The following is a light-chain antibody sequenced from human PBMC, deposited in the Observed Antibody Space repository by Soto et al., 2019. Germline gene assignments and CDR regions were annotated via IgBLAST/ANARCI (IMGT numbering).Light chain of an antibody. V-gene: IGLV2-23*02. Sequence: QSALTQPASVSGSPGQSITISCTGTSSDVGSYNLVSWYQQHPDKAPKLMIYEVSKRPSGVSNRFSGSKSGNTASLTISGLQAEDEADYYCCSYAGSSTSHVVFGGGTKLTVL. J-gene: IGLJ2*01. CDR3: CSYAGSSTSHVV. CDR2: EVS. CDR1: SSDVGSYNL.